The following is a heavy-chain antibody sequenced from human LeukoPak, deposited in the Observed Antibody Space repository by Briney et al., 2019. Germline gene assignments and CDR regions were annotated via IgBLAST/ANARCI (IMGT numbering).Heavy chain of an antibody. CDR1: GYTFTSYG. J-gene: IGHJ4*02. D-gene: IGHD6-19*01. CDR3: ARARIAVAGTYFDY. Sequence: ASVKVSCKASGYTFTSYGISWVRQAPGQGLEWMGGIIPIFGTANYAQKFQGRVTITADESTSTAYMELSSLRSEDTAVYYCARARIAVAGTYFDYWGQGTLVTVSS. CDR2: IIPIFGTA. V-gene: IGHV1-69*13.